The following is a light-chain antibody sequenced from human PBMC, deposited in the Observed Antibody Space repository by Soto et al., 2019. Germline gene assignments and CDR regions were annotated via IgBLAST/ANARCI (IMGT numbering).Light chain of an antibody. CDR1: SSDVGGYNY. V-gene: IGLV2-8*01. Sequence: QSALTQPPSASGSPGQSVAISCSGTSSDVGGYNYVSWYQQHPGKAPKLMIYDVNKRPSGVPDRFSGSKSGNTASLTVSGLRAEDEADYYCISYAGTNTPELGGGPKLPVL. CDR2: DVN. J-gene: IGLJ2*01. CDR3: ISYAGTNTPE.